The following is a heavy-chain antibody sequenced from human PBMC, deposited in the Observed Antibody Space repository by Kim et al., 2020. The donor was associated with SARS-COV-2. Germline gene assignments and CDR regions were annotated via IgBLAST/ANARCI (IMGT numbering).Heavy chain of an antibody. CDR1: GFTFSSYG. V-gene: IGHV3-33*01. CDR2: IWYDGSNK. CDR3: ARDPRSGYSYVIDY. D-gene: IGHD5-18*01. J-gene: IGHJ4*02. Sequence: GGSLRLSCAASGFTFSSYGMHWVRQAPGKGLEWVAVIWYDGSNKYYADSVKGRFTISRDNSKNTLYLQMNSLRAEDTAVYYCARDPRSGYSYVIDYWGQGTLVTVSS.